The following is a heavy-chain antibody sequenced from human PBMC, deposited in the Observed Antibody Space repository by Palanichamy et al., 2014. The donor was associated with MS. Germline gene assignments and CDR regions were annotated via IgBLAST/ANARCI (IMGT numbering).Heavy chain of an antibody. CDR3: ARWVGRDGYNYDY. CDR1: GYTFTNYF. Sequence: QVELVQSGAEVKKPGASVKISCKASGYTFTNYFIHWVRQAPGQGLEWMGIMNPGGGRTTYAQKFQGRVTMTRDTSTSTVYMEMSSLRSEDTAVYYCARWVGRDGYNYDYWGQGTLVTVSS. V-gene: IGHV1-46*01. CDR2: MNPGGGRT. J-gene: IGHJ4*02. D-gene: IGHD5-24*01.